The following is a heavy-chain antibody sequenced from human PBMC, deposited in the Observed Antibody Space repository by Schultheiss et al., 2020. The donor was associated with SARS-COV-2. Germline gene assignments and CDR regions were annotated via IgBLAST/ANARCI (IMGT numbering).Heavy chain of an antibody. J-gene: IGHJ6*02. CDR3: ARANEVIIYQGGYYYGMDV. CDR2: ISSSSTI. V-gene: IGHV3-69-1*01. D-gene: IGHD3-3*01. CDR1: GFTFSNAW. Sequence: GGSLRLSCTASGFTFSNAWMSWVRQAPGKGLEWVSSISSSSTIYYADSVKGRFTISRDNAKNSLYLQMNSLRAEDTAVYYCARANEVIIYQGGYYYGMDVWGQGTTVTVSS.